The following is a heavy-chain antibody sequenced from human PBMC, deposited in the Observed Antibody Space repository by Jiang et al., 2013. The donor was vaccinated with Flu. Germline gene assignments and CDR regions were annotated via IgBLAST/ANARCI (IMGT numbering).Heavy chain of an antibody. V-gene: IGHV3-23*01. CDR2: ISNSGGTT. Sequence: VQLLESGGGLVQPGGSLRLSCAVSEFTFSKFGMTWVRQAPGRGLEWVSTISNSGGTTYYADSVKGRFTISRDNSKNTLYLQMNSLRAEDTALYYCATRPGAQSYYFDYWAREPWSSSPQ. CDR1: EFTFSKFG. D-gene: IGHD2-2*01. J-gene: IGHJ4*02. CDR3: ATRPGAQSYYFDY.